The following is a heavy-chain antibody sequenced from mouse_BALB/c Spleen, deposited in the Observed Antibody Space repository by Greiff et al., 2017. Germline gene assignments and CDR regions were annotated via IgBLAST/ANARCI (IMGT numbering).Heavy chain of an antibody. CDR3: ARGMIHDGGFAD. V-gene: IGHV5-6-5*01. Sequence: EVQRVESGGGLVKPGGSLKLSCAASGFTFSSYAMSWVRQTPEKRLEWVASISSGGSTYYPDSVKGRFTISRDNARNILYLQMSSLRSEDTAMYYCARGMIHDGGFADWGQGTLVTVSA. J-gene: IGHJ3*01. D-gene: IGHD2-12*01. CDR1: GFTFSSYA. CDR2: ISSGGST.